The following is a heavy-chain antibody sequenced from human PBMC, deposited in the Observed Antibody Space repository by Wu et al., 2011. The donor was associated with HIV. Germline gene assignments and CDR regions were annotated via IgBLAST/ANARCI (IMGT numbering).Heavy chain of an antibody. D-gene: IGHD3-22*01. Sequence: QVQLVQSGAEVKKPGSSVKVSCKASGGSFRNSAISWVRQTPGQGLEWMGRIIPIFGTTNYTQKFQGRVTITADDSASTAYMELSSLRSEDTAVYYCAHHYDSSGYAVGYWGQGTLVTVSS. V-gene: IGHV1-69*15. CDR1: GGSFRNSA. CDR2: IIPIFGTT. CDR3: AHHYDSSGYAVGY. J-gene: IGHJ4*02.